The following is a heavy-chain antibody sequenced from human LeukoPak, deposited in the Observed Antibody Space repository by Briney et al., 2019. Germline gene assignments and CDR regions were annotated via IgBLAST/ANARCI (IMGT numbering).Heavy chain of an antibody. J-gene: IGHJ4*02. CDR3: ARGGDVFDY. CDR1: GFTFSSYS. V-gene: IGHV3-21*01. CDR2: ISSSNYI. Sequence: GGSLRLSCAASGFTFSSYSMNWVRRAPGKGLEWVSSISSSNYIYYADSVKGRFAISRDNAKNSLYLQMNSLRAEDTAVYYCARGGDVFDYWGQGTLVTVSS.